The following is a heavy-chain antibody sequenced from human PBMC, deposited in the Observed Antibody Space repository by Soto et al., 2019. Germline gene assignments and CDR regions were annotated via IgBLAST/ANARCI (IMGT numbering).Heavy chain of an antibody. J-gene: IGHJ4*02. V-gene: IGHV4-59*08. CDR3: ARHMRRQLDDFYS. CDR2: LYNTGST. D-gene: IGHD6-13*01. CDR1: GASISRYY. Sequence: SETLSLTCTVSGASISRYYRSWIRQSPGKGLEWIGYLYNTGSTIYNPSLKSRVTISVDTSKNQFSLKMNSVTAADTAVYYCARHMRRQLDDFYSWGRGVLVT.